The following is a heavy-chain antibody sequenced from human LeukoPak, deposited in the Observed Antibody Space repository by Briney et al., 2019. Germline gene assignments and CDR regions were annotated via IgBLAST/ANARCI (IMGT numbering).Heavy chain of an antibody. CDR2: MNPNSGNT. J-gene: IGHJ3*02. Sequence: ASVKVSCKASGYTFTSYDINWVRQAPGQGLEWMGWMNPNSGNTGYAQKFQGRVTMTRNTSISTAYMELSSLRSEDTAVYYCARVMVTTSAFDIWGQGTMVTVSS. V-gene: IGHV1-8*01. CDR1: GYTFTSYD. CDR3: ARVMVTTSAFDI. D-gene: IGHD4-17*01.